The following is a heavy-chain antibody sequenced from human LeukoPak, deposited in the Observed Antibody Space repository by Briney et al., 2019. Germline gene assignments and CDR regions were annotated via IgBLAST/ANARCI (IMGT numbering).Heavy chain of an antibody. CDR1: GGSISSYY. D-gene: IGHD2-2*03. J-gene: IGHJ6*03. Sequence: SETLSLTCTVSGGSISSYYWSWIRQPPGKGLEWIGYIYYSGSTNYNPSLKSRVTISVDTSKNQFSLKLSSVTAADTAVYYCARGQVDIVVVPASYYYYMDVGGKGTTVTVSS. CDR2: IYYSGST. V-gene: IGHV4-59*01. CDR3: ARGQVDIVVVPASYYYYMDV.